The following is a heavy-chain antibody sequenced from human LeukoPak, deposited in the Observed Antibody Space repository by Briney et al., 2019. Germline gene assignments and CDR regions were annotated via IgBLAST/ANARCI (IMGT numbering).Heavy chain of an antibody. CDR3: ARSLRDYDFWSDLGPRYMDV. V-gene: IGHV4-38-2*01. Sequence: SETLSLTCAVSGYSISSGYYWGWIRQPPGKGLEWIGSIYHSGSTYYNPSLKSRVTISVDTSKNQFSLKLSSVTAADTAVFYCARSLRDYDFWSDLGPRYMDVWGKGTTVTVSS. CDR1: GYSISSGYY. J-gene: IGHJ6*03. CDR2: IYHSGST. D-gene: IGHD3-3*01.